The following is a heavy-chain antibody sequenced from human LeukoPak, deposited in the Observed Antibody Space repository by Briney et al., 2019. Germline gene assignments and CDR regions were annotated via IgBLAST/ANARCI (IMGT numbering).Heavy chain of an antibody. CDR3: ARDQYYYDSSGYRLVGAFDI. CDR1: GFTFSSYW. J-gene: IGHJ3*02. D-gene: IGHD3-22*01. Sequence: GGSLRLSCAASGFTFSSYWMSWVRQAPGKGLEWVANIKQDGSEKYYVDSVKGRFTISRDNAKNSLYPQMNSLRAEDTAVYYCARDQYYYDSSGYRLVGAFDIWGQGTMVTVSS. CDR2: IKQDGSEK. V-gene: IGHV3-7*01.